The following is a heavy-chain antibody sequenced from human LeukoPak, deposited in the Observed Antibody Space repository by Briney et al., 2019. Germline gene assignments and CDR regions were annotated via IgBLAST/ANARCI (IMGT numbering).Heavy chain of an antibody. V-gene: IGHV5-51*01. D-gene: IGHD2-21*02. J-gene: IGHJ4*02. CDR3: AKLFADCGGDCGRDY. CDR2: IYPGDSDT. CDR1: GYSFTTYW. Sequence: GESLKISCKGSGYSFTTYWIGWVRQMPGKGLEWMGIIYPGDSDTRYSPSFQGQVIISADKSISTAYLQWSSLRAEDTAVYYCAKLFADCGGDCGRDYWGQGTLVTVSS.